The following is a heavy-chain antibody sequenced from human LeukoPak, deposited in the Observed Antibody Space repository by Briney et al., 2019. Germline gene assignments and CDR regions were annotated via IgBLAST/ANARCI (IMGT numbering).Heavy chain of an antibody. V-gene: IGHV3-53*01. D-gene: IGHD5-18*01. CDR2: IYSGGST. J-gene: IGHJ4*02. Sequence: GGSLRLSCAASGFTVSSNYMSWVRQAPGKGLEWVSVIYSGGSTYYADSVKGRFTISRDNSKNTLYLQMNSLRAEDTAVYYCARVVDTAMVYYFDCWGQGTLVTVSS. CDR1: GFTVSSNY. CDR3: ARVVDTAMVYYFDC.